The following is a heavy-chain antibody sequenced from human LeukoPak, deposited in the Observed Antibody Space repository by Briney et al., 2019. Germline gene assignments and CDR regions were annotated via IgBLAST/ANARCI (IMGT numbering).Heavy chain of an antibody. J-gene: IGHJ5*02. V-gene: IGHV3-11*03. CDR2: IGGSGADT. D-gene: IGHD6-6*01. Sequence: PGGSLRLSCAASGFTFSDCYMSWFRQAPGKGLEWLSYIGGSGADTNYADSVKGRFTTSRDNAKSPLYLQMNSLRAEDTAVYYCAKTLVASPGNTGGPWGQGTLVTVSS. CDR3: AKTLVASPGNTGGP. CDR1: GFTFSDCY.